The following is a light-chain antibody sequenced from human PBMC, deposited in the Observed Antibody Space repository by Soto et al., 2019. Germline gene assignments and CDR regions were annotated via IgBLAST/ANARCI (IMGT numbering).Light chain of an antibody. Sequence: EIVLTQSPATLSLSPGERATLSLRASQRVSSYLAWYQQKPGQAPRLLIYDASNRATGIPARFSGSGSGTDFTLTISSLEPEDFAVYYCQQRSNWPPAFGQGTRLEIK. V-gene: IGKV3-11*01. CDR1: QRVSSY. CDR2: DAS. CDR3: QQRSNWPPA. J-gene: IGKJ5*01.